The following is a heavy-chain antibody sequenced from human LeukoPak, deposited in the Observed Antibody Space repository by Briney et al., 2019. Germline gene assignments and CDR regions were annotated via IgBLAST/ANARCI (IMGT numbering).Heavy chain of an antibody. D-gene: IGHD5-12*01. CDR2: IIPIFGTA. CDR3: ARGGGGYGSYYYYYMDV. V-gene: IGHV1-69*05. J-gene: IGHJ6*03. CDR1: GGTFSSYA. Sequence: SVKVSCKASGGTFSSYAISWVRQAPGQGLEWMRGIIPIFGTANYAQKFQGRVTITTDESTSTAYMELSSLRSEDTAVYYCARGGGGYGSYYYYYMDVWGKGTTVTVSS.